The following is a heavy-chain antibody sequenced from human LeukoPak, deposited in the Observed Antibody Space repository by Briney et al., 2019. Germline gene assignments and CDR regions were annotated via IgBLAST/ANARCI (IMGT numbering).Heavy chain of an antibody. CDR2: IYPGDSDT. CDR1: GYSFTTNW. V-gene: IGHV5-51*01. J-gene: IGHJ4*02. CDR3: ARRSYDSSVYYRYMYYFDY. D-gene: IGHD3-22*01. Sequence: GESLKISCKGSGYSFTTNWIGWVRQMPGKGLEWMGIIYPGDSDTRYSPSFQGQVTIPVDKSISTAYLQWSSLKASDTAMYYCARRSYDSSVYYRYMYYFDYWGQGTLVTVSS.